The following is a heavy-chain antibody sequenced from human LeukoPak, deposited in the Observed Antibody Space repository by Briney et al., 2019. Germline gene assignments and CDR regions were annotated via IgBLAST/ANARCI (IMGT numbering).Heavy chain of an antibody. J-gene: IGHJ4*02. V-gene: IGHV3-23*01. CDR3: AKDGLCPNVCPTQIAVAGYFDS. CDR1: GFTFSMYT. CDR2: INRHAEST. Sequence: GGSLRLSCAASGFTFSMYTMSWVRQAPGRGREWLSTINRHAESTYYADCVKGRFTISRDNTKNSLFLQINSMRAEDTAVYYCAKDGLCPNVCPTQIAVAGYFDSWGQGSEVTVPS. D-gene: IGHD6-19*01.